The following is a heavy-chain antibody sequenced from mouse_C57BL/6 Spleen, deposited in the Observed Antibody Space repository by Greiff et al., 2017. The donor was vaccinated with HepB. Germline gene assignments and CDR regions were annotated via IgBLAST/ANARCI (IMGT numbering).Heavy chain of an antibody. J-gene: IGHJ3*01. D-gene: IGHD1-2*01. CDR3: ARKGELRRRGFAY. V-gene: IGHV1-18*01. CDR1: GYTFTDYN. Sequence: EVQLQQSGPELVKPGASVKISCKASGYTFTDYNMDWVKQSHGKSLEWIGDINPNNGGTIYNQKFKGKATLTVDKSSSTTYMELRSLTSEDTAVYYCARKGELRRRGFAYWGQGTLVTVAA. CDR2: INPNNGGT.